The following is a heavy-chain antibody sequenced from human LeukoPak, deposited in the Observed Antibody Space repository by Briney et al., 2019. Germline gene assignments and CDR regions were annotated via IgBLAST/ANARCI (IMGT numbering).Heavy chain of an antibody. CDR1: GGSISSYY. CDR2: IYYSGST. CDR3: ARDGGTRLGFDP. Sequence: SETLSLTCTVSGGSISSYYWSWIRQPPGKGLEWIGSIYYSGSTYYNPSLKSRVTISVDTSKNQFSLRLSSVTAADTGVYYCARDGGTRLGFDPWGQGTLVTVSS. J-gene: IGHJ5*02. D-gene: IGHD3-16*01. V-gene: IGHV4-39*07.